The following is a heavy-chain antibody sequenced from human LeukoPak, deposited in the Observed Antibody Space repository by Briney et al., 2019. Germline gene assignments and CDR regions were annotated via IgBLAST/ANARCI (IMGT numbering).Heavy chain of an antibody. CDR1: GYTFTGYY. V-gene: IGHV1-2*02. J-gene: IGHJ4*02. D-gene: IGHD2-2*01. CDR3: ARGSTSCYRLWRECYFDY. CDR2: INPNSGGT. Sequence: ASVKVSCKASGYTFTGYYMHWVRQAPGQGLEWMGWINPNSGGTNYAQKFQGRVTTTRDTSISTAYMELSRLRSDDTAVYYCARGSTSCYRLWRECYFDYWGQGTLVTVSS.